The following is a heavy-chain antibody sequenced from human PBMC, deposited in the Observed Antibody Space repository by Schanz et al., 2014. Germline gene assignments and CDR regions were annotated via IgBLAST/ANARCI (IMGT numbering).Heavy chain of an antibody. CDR2: IISILGIP. V-gene: IGHV1-69*08. Sequence: QVHLVQSGAEVKKPGSSVKVSCKASGGTFSTYTISWVRQAPGQGLEWMGRIISILGIPNYAQKFQGRVAVTADKGTSTVYKEVSSMRSEDTAVYCCARDGGEVDRGVMEGVNHCYYGRDVWGQGTTVTVS. D-gene: IGHD3-10*01. CDR1: GGTFSTYT. J-gene: IGHJ6*02. CDR3: ARDGGEVDRGVMEGVNHCYYGRDV.